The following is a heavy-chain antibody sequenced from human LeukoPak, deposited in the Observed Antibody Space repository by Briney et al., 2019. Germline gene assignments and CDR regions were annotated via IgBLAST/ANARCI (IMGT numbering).Heavy chain of an antibody. V-gene: IGHV4-38-2*02. CDR3: ARDGQSYYDFWSGYIQIDY. Sequence: SETLSLTCTVPGGSISSYYWGWIRQPPGKGLEWIGSIYHSGSTYYNPSLKSRVTISVDTSKNQFSLKLSSVTAADTAVYYCARDGQSYYDFWSGYIQIDYWGQGTLVTVSS. CDR1: GGSISSYY. D-gene: IGHD3-3*01. CDR2: IYHSGST. J-gene: IGHJ4*02.